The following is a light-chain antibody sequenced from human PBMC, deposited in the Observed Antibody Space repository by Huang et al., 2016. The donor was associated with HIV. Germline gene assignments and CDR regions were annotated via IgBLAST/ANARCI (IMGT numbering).Light chain of an antibody. CDR3: QHYNNWPPLVT. CDR1: QSINSN. V-gene: IGKV3-15*01. CDR2: GAS. Sequence: EIVMTQSPATLSVSPGERATVSCRASQSINSNLAWYQQKPGQAPRLLIYGASTRATCIPAMFRGSGSGTEFTLTISSLQSEDFAFYYCQHYNNWPPLVTFGGGTKVEIK. J-gene: IGKJ4*01.